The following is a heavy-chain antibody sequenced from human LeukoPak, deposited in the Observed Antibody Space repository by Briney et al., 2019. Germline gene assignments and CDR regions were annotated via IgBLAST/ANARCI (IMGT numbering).Heavy chain of an antibody. D-gene: IGHD6-13*01. Sequence: SETLSLTCTVSGGSISSSAYYWSWIRQPPGKGLEWIGSIYYSGSTYYNPSLKSRVTISVDTSKNQFSLKVNSVTAADTAAYYCARERTSSWFYWGQGTLVTVSS. J-gene: IGHJ4*02. CDR2: IYYSGST. V-gene: IGHV4-39*07. CDR1: GGSISSSAYY. CDR3: ARERTSSWFY.